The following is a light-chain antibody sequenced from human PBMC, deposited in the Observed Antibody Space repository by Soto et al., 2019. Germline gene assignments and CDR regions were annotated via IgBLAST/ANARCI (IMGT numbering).Light chain of an antibody. Sequence: GVMTHSPLSLPVTLGHPASISCRSSQSLVHSDGVTYLNWFHQRPGQSPRRLIYKVSNRDSGVPDRFSGSGSGTDFTLRISRVEADDVGVYYCLQTTHSLYSFGQGTKVDIK. CDR3: LQTTHSLYS. J-gene: IGKJ2*01. V-gene: IGKV2-30*02. CDR1: QSLVHSDGVTY. CDR2: KVS.